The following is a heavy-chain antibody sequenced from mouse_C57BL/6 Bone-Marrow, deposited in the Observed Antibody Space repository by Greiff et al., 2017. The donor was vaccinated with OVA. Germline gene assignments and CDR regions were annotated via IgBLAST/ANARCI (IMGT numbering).Heavy chain of an antibody. J-gene: IGHJ2*01. CDR1: GFTFSSYA. Sequence: EVQRVESGGGLVKPGGSLKLSCAASGFTFSSYAMSWVRQTPEKRLEWVATISDGGSYTYYPDNVKGRFTISRDNAKNNLYLQMSHLKSEDTAMYYCARAGYSNYDDWGQGTTLTVSS. CDR2: ISDGGSYT. D-gene: IGHD2-5*01. V-gene: IGHV5-4*01. CDR3: ARAGYSNYDD.